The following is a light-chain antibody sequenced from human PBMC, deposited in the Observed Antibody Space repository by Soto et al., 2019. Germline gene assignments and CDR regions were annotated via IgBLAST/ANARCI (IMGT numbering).Light chain of an antibody. Sequence: EIVLTQSPGTLSLSPGERATLSCRASQSVSNRFLAWYQQKPGQAPRLLIYHASTRATGIPDRFSGSGSGTDFTLTVTRLEPQDFAVYCCQPYGKLPVTFGGGTKIEIK. V-gene: IGKV3-20*01. J-gene: IGKJ4*01. CDR3: QPYGKLPVT. CDR2: HAS. CDR1: QSVSNRF.